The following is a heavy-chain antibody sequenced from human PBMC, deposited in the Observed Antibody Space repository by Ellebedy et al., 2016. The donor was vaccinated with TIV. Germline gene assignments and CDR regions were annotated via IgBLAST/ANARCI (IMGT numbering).Heavy chain of an antibody. J-gene: IGHJ5*02. V-gene: IGHV1-18*04. CDR2: ISAYNGNT. CDR3: ARDRGGGRYFVVERFDP. D-gene: IGHD3-9*01. Sequence: ASVKVSXXASGYTFTSYGISWVRQAPGQGLEWMGWISAYNGNTNYAQKLQGRVTMTTDTSTSTAYMELRSLRSDDTAVYYCARDRGGGRYFVVERFDPWGQGTLVTVSS. CDR1: GYTFTSYG.